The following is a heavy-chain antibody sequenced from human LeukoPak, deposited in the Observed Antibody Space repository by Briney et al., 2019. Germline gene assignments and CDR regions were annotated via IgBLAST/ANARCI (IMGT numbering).Heavy chain of an antibody. J-gene: IGHJ6*02. CDR3: ARDYSNYDSYYYYGMDA. CDR1: GYTFTGYY. D-gene: IGHD4-11*01. V-gene: IGHV1-2*02. Sequence: ASVKVSCKASGYTFTGYYMHWVRQAPGQGLEWMGWINPNIGDTNYAQKFQGRVTMTRDTSISTAYMELSRLRFDDTAVYYCARDYSNYDSYYYYGMDAWGQGTTVTVSS. CDR2: INPNIGDT.